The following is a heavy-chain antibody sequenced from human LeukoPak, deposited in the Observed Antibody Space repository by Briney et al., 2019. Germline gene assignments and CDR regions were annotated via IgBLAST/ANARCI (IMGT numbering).Heavy chain of an antibody. CDR2: IYFSGST. CDR1: GGSIRSYY. V-gene: IGHV4-59*01. D-gene: IGHD3-3*01. CDR3: ARSYDTNFDY. Sequence: SETLSLTCTVSGGSIRSYYWSWIRQPPGKGLEWIGYIYFSGSTSYNPSLKSRVTISVDRSKNQFSLKLSSVAAADTAVYYCARSYDTNFDYWGKGTLVTVSS. J-gene: IGHJ4*02.